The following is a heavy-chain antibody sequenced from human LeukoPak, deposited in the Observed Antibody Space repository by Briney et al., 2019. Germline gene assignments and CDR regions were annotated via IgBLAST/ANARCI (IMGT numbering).Heavy chain of an antibody. Sequence: ASVKVSCKASGYTFTNNFMHWVRQAPGQGLEWMGIINPSGDNTWYAQKFQGRVTMTRDMATSTDYMEVSSLRSEDTAVYYCARDNSVGDSAWWFDPWGQGTLVAVSS. CDR2: INPSGDNT. V-gene: IGHV1-46*01. D-gene: IGHD5-12*01. CDR3: ARDNSVGDSAWWFDP. J-gene: IGHJ5*02. CDR1: GYTFTNNF.